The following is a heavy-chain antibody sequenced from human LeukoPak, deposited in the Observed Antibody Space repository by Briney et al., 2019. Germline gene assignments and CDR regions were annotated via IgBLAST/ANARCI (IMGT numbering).Heavy chain of an antibody. CDR2: INPNSGGT. J-gene: IGHJ5*02. Sequence: ASVKVSCKASGYTFSGYYIFWVRRAPGQGLEWMGWINPNSGGTNYAPEFQGRLTMTRDTSITTAYMELSTLRSDDTAVYYCALIGDHAWFDPWGQGTLVTVST. CDR1: GYTFSGYY. CDR3: ALIGDHAWFDP. D-gene: IGHD3-10*01. V-gene: IGHV1-2*02.